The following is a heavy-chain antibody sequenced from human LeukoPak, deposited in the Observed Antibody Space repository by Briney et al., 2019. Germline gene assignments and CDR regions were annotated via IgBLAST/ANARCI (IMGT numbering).Heavy chain of an antibody. CDR3: AREVEVDYGVIDY. J-gene: IGHJ4*02. CDR2: IYYSGST. D-gene: IGHD4-17*01. Sequence: PSQTLSLTCTVSGGSISSGGYYWSWIRQHPGKGLEWIGYIYYSGSTYYNPSLKSRVTISVDTSKNQFSLKLSSVTAADTAVYYCAREVEVDYGVIDYWGQGTLVTVSS. CDR1: GGSISSGGYY. V-gene: IGHV4-31*03.